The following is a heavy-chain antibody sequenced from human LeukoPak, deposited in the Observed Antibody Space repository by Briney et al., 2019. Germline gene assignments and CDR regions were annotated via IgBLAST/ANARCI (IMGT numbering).Heavy chain of an antibody. CDR2: IKSKTDGGTT. CDR1: VFTFSNAW. D-gene: IGHD6-13*01. CDR3: TTDHSSWYYFDY. V-gene: IGHV3-15*01. J-gene: IGHJ4*02. Sequence: GGSLRLSCAASVFTFSNAWMSWVRQAPGKGLEWVGRIKSKTDGGTTDYAAPVKGRFTISRDDSKNTLYPQMNSLKTEDTAVYYCTTDHSSWYYFDYWGQGTLVTVSS.